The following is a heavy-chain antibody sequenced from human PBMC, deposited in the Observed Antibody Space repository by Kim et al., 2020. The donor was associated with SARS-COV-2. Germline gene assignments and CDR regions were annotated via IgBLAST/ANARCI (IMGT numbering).Heavy chain of an antibody. Sequence: GGSLRLSCAASGFTFNNAWMSWVRQAPGKGLEWVGRIKSKSDGGTTDYAAPVKGRFTISRDDSKTTLYLQMNSLKTEDTAVYYCTTKPTVTARGWETIKGGFDTWGQGTLVTVSS. D-gene: IGHD2-21*02. CDR2: IKSKSDGGTT. V-gene: IGHV3-15*01. J-gene: IGHJ5*02. CDR1: GFTFNNAW. CDR3: TTKPTVTARGWETIKGGFDT.